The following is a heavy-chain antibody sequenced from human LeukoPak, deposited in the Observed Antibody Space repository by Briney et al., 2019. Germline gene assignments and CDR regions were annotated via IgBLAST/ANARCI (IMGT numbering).Heavy chain of an antibody. V-gene: IGHV3-53*01. Sequence: PGGSLRLSCAASGFTVSSNDMSWVRQAPGKGLECISVIYSGGSTDYADSVKGRLTISRDNSKNSLYLQMNSLGPEDTAVYYCARDPYSGNYGNYYYYYMDVWGKGTTVTISS. CDR2: IYSGGST. CDR3: ARDPYSGNYGNYYYYYMDV. J-gene: IGHJ6*03. D-gene: IGHD1-26*01. CDR1: GFTVSSND.